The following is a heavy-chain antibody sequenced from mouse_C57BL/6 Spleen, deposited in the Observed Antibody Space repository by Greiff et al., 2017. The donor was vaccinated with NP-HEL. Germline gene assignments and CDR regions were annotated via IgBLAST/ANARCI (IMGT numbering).Heavy chain of an antibody. CDR3: ARGLLRFYFDY. J-gene: IGHJ2*01. D-gene: IGHD1-1*01. Sequence: EVKLVESEGGLVQPGSSMKLSCTASGFTFSDYYMAWVRQVPEKGLEWVAKINYDGSSTYYLDSLKSRFIISRDNAKNILYLQLSSLKSEDTATYYCARGLLRFYFDYWGQGTTLTVSS. V-gene: IGHV5-16*01. CDR2: INYDGSST. CDR1: GFTFSDYY.